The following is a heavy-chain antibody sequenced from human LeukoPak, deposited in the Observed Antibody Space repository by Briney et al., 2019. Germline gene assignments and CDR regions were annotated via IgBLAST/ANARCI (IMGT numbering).Heavy chain of an antibody. Sequence: PGGSLRLSCAASEFSFSSSGMHWVRQAPGKGLEWVTFIRNDGSKKYYADSVKGRFTISRDNSKNTLYLQMNSLRAEDTAVYYCANPPAVAPDAFDIWGQGTMVTVSS. J-gene: IGHJ3*02. V-gene: IGHV3-30*02. CDR2: IRNDGSKK. CDR3: ANPPAVAPDAFDI. CDR1: EFSFSSSG. D-gene: IGHD6-19*01.